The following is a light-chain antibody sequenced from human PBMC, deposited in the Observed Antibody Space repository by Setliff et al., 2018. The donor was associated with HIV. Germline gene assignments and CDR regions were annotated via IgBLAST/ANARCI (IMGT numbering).Light chain of an antibody. V-gene: IGLV1-44*01. J-gene: IGLJ1*01. CDR1: SSNIRTNT. CDR3: AAWHDSLTGYA. CDR2: NTN. Sequence: QSALTQPPSASGTPGQRVTISCSGSSSNIRTNTVHWYQHLPGTAPKLLIYNTNKRPSGVPDRFSGSKSGTSASLAISGLQSEDEADYYCAAWHDSLTGYAFGTGTKVTVL.